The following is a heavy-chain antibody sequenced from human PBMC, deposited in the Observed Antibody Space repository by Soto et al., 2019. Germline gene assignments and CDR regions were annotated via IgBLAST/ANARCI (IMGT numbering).Heavy chain of an antibody. CDR1: GGSISSGGYY. V-gene: IGHV4-31*03. CDR3: ARVSVTTLNYGMDV. J-gene: IGHJ6*02. D-gene: IGHD4-4*01. Sequence: SETLSLTCTVSGGSISSGGYYWSWIRQHPGKGLEWIGYIYYSGSTYYNPSLKSRVTISVDTSKNQFSLKLSSVTAADTVLYYCARVSVTTLNYGMDVWGQGTTVTVSS. CDR2: IYYSGST.